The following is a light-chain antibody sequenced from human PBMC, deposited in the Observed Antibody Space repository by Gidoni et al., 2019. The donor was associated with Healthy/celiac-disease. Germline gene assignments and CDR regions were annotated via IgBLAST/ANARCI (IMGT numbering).Light chain of an antibody. Sequence: QSLLTQPPSASGTPGQTVTISCSGSSSNIGINTVNWYQQLPGTAPKLLIYSNNQRPSGFPDRFSGSKSGTSASLAISGLQSEDEADYYCAAWDDSLNGWVFGGGTKLTVL. V-gene: IGLV1-44*01. CDR3: AAWDDSLNGWV. J-gene: IGLJ3*02. CDR1: SSNIGINT. CDR2: SNN.